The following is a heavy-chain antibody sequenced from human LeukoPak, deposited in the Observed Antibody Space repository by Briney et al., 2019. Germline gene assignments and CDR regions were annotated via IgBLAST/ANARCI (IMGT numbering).Heavy chain of an antibody. J-gene: IGHJ4*02. CDR2: IYHSGST. V-gene: IGHV4-4*03. CDR1: GGSISSSNW. Sequence: PPGTLSLTCAVSGGSISSSNWWSWVRQPPGKGLEWIGEIYHSGSTNYNPSLKSRVTISVDKSKNQFSLKLSSVTAADTAVYYCARAVEGLGPYSSSFDYWGQGTLVTVSS. D-gene: IGHD6-13*01. CDR3: ARAVEGLGPYSSSFDY.